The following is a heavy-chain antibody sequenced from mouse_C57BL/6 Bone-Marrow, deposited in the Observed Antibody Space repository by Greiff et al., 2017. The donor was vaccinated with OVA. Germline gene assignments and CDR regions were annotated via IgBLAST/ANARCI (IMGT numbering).Heavy chain of an antibody. D-gene: IGHD2-3*01. CDR2: IYPGDGDT. V-gene: IGHV1-82*01. CDR1: GYAFSSSW. CDR3: ARHEDGYYASYFDY. J-gene: IGHJ2*01. Sequence: VQLQQSGPELVKPGASVKISCKASGYAFSSSWMNWVKQRPGKGLEWIGRIYPGDGDTNYNGKFKGKATLTADKSSSTVYMQLSSLTSEDSAVYFCARHEDGYYASYFDYWGQGTTLTVSS.